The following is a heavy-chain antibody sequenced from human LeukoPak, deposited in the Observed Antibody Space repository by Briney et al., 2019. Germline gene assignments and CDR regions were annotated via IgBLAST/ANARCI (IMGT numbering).Heavy chain of an antibody. V-gene: IGHV1-18*01. Sequence: GASVKVSCKASGYTFTSYGISWVRQAPGQGLEWMGWISAYNGNTNYAQKLQGRVTMTTDTSTSTAYMELRSLRSDDTAVYYCARWRGYCSSTSCYKGWFDPWGQGTLVTVSS. CDR1: GYTFTSYG. J-gene: IGHJ5*02. CDR3: ARWRGYCSSTSCYKGWFDP. D-gene: IGHD2-2*02. CDR2: ISAYNGNT.